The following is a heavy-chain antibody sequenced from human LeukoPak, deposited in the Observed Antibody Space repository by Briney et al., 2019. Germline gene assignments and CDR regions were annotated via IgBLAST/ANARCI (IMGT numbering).Heavy chain of an antibody. CDR1: GCIFRSYS. CDR2: ISGSDNSA. J-gene: IGHJ4*02. CDR3: AKDRSAAAPYCFDY. D-gene: IGHD6-13*01. Sequence: PGGSLRLSCAASGCIFRSYSMNWVRPAPGNGLEWVSSISGSDNSAYFADSGKGRFTLSRDNSKNTLSLQMNSLRAEDTAVYYCAKDRSAAAPYCFDYWGKGTLVTVSS. V-gene: IGHV3-23*01.